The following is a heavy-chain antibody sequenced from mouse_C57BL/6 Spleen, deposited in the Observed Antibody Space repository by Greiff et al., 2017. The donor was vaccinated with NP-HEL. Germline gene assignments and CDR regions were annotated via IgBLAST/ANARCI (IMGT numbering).Heavy chain of an antibody. V-gene: IGHV1-19*01. J-gene: IGHJ2*01. D-gene: IGHD1-1*01. Sequence: EVQLQQSGPVLVKPGASVKMSCKASGYTFTDYYMNWVKQSHGKSLEWIGVINPYNGGTSYNQKFKGKATLTVDKSSSTAYMELNSLTSEDSAVYYCARSLYYYGLDYWGQGTTLTVSS. CDR2: INPYNGGT. CDR3: ARSLYYYGLDY. CDR1: GYTFTDYY.